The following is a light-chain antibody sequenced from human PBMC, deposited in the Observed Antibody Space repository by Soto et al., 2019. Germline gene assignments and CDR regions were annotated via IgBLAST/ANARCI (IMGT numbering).Light chain of an antibody. Sequence: QSALTQPPSASGSPGQSVAISCTGTSSDVGGYNYVSWYQQHPGKAPKLMIYEVNKRPSGVPDRFSGSKSGNTASLTVSGLQAEDEADYYCRSYAVSSNVFGTGTKLTVL. J-gene: IGLJ1*01. CDR1: SSDVGGYNY. V-gene: IGLV2-8*01. CDR2: EVN. CDR3: RSYAVSSNV.